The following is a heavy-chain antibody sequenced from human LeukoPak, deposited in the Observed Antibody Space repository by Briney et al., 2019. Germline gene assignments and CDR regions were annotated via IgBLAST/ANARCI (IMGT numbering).Heavy chain of an antibody. Sequence: PGGSLRLSCAASGFTFSSYAMHWVRQATGKGLEWVAVISYDGSNKYYADSVKGRFTISRDNSKNTLYLQMNSLRAEDTAVYYCASDSSGPYWGQETLVTVSS. CDR2: ISYDGSNK. J-gene: IGHJ4*02. V-gene: IGHV3-30-3*01. CDR3: ASDSSGPY. CDR1: GFTFSSYA. D-gene: IGHD3-22*01.